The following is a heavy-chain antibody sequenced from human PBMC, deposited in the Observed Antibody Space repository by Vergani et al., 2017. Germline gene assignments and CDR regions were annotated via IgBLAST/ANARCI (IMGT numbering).Heavy chain of an antibody. CDR3: ATKSCGTPGCQIGYFRE. CDR1: GFTFSSHA. CDR2: IKNTGDST. D-gene: IGHD1-1*01. J-gene: IGHJ1*01. Sequence: EVQLLQSEGAVVQPGGSLRLSCVASGFTFSSHAMSWVRQGHGQGLEWVSSIKNTGDSTHYEDSVKGRFTISRDNSKNTLYLQMNSLRTEDTAVYYCATKSCGTPGCQIGYFREWGQGTLVTVSS. V-gene: IGHV3-23*01.